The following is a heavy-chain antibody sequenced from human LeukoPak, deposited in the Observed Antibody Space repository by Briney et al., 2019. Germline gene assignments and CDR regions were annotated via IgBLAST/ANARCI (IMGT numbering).Heavy chain of an antibody. CDR2: ISYDGST. D-gene: IGHD3-10*01. J-gene: IGHJ6*02. Sequence: GGSLRLSCAASGLTFSSYGMHWVRQAPGKGLEWVAVISYDGSTYADSVKGRFTISRDNSKNTLYLQMNSLRAEDTAVYYCAKGIGELRMGNYYYYGMDVWGQGTTVTVSS. V-gene: IGHV3-30*18. CDR3: AKGIGELRMGNYYYYGMDV. CDR1: GLTFSSYG.